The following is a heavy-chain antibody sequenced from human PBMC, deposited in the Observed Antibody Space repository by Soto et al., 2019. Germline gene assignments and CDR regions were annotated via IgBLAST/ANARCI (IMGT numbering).Heavy chain of an antibody. CDR3: ARGRIRNYSRNRSHMDLRAYYYYYGMDV. Sequence: SETLSLTCAVYGGSFSGYYWSWIRQPLGKGQEWSGEINHSGSTNYNPSLKSRVTISVDTSKNQFSLKLSSVTAADTAVYYCARGRIRNYSRNRSHMDLRAYYYYYGMDVRGQGTTVTVSS. J-gene: IGHJ6*02. CDR2: INHSGST. D-gene: IGHD4-4*01. V-gene: IGHV4-34*01. CDR1: GGSFSGYY.